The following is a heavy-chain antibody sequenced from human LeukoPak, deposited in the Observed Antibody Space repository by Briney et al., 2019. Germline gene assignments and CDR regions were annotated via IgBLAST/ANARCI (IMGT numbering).Heavy chain of an antibody. D-gene: IGHD6-19*01. J-gene: IGHJ4*02. V-gene: IGHV1-2*06. CDR2: INPYSGGT. CDR3: ARDYSSGWYVY. Sequence: ASVKVSCKAPGYTFTDYYMHWVRQAPGQGLEWMGRINPYSGGTNYAQKFQGRVTMTRDTSISTAYMELSRLKSDDTAVYYCARDYSSGWYVYWGQGTLVTVSS. CDR1: GYTFTDYY.